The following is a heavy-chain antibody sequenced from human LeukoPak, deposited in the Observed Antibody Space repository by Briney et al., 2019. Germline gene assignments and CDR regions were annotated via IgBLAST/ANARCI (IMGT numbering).Heavy chain of an antibody. V-gene: IGHV4-39*07. Sequence: PSETLSLTCTVSGGSISSSSYYWGWIRQPPGKGLEWIGEINHSGSTNYNPSLKSRVTISVDTSKNQFSLKLSSVTAADTAVYYCARLDYYGSGSPWGQGTLVTVSS. D-gene: IGHD3-10*01. CDR1: GGSISSSSYY. CDR3: ARLDYYGSGSP. CDR2: INHSGST. J-gene: IGHJ5*02.